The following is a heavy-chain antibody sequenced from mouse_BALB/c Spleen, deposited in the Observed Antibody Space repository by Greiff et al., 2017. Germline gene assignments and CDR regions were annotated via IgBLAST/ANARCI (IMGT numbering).Heavy chain of an antibody. V-gene: IGHV1-37*01. Sequence: VQLQQSGPELVKPGASVKISCKASGYSFTGYFMNWVKQSHGKSLEWIGRINPYNGDTFYNQKFKGKATLTVDKSSSTAHMELLSLTSEDSAVYYCGSGRDGYYGEFAYWGQGTLVTVSA. J-gene: IGHJ3*01. CDR2: INPYNGDT. D-gene: IGHD2-3*01. CDR1: GYSFTGYF. CDR3: GSGRDGYYGEFAY.